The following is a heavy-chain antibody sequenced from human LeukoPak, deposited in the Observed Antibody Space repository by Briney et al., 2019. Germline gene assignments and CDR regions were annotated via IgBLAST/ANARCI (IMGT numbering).Heavy chain of an antibody. CDR3: ARQSPYDAFDI. CDR1: GGSISSGIYY. CDR2: IYTSGST. Sequence: SETLSLTCTVSGGSISSGIYYWSWIRQPAGKGLEWIGRIYTSGSTNYNPSLKSRVTISVDTSKNQFSLKLSSVTAADTAVYYCARQSPYDAFDIWGQGTMVTVSS. J-gene: IGHJ3*02. V-gene: IGHV4-61*02.